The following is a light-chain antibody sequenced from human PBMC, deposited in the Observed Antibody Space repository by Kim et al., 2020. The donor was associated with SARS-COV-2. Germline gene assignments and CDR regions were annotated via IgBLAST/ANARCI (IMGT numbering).Light chain of an antibody. J-gene: IGLJ2*01. V-gene: IGLV3-1*01. Sequence: VSPGQTATITCSGDKLGNKFASWYQQKPGQSPVLVIYQDNKRPSGIPERFSGSNSGNTATLTISGTQAMDEADYYCQAWDSGTAVFGGGTQLTVL. CDR2: QDN. CDR1: KLGNKF. CDR3: QAWDSGTAV.